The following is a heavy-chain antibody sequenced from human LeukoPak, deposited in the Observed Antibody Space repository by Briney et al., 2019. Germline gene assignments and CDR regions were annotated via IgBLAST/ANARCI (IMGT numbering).Heavy chain of an antibody. CDR3: AREGFSRGSQGVDY. Sequence: SETLSLTCTVSGGSISSYYWSWIRQPPGKGLEWIGYIYYSGSTYYNPSLKSRVTISVDTSKNQFSLKLSSVTAADTAVYYCAREGFSRGSQGVDYWGQGTLVTVSS. CDR2: IYYSGST. J-gene: IGHJ4*02. V-gene: IGHV4-59*04. CDR1: GGSISSYY. D-gene: IGHD5-24*01.